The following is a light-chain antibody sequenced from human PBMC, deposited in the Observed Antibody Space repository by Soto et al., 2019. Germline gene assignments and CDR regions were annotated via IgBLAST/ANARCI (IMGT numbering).Light chain of an antibody. CDR3: QQYNNWPRALT. CDR1: QSISRN. V-gene: IGKV3-15*01. Sequence: EIVMTQSADTLSVSPGERVTLSCRASQSISRNLAWYQKKPGQAPRLLIYGASTRAIGIPARFSGRGSGTEFTLTISSLQSEDSAVYYCQQYNNWPRALTFGGGTKVEI. CDR2: GAS. J-gene: IGKJ4*01.